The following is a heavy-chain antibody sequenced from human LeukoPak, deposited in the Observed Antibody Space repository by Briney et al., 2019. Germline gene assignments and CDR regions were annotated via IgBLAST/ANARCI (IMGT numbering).Heavy chain of an antibody. J-gene: IGHJ3*02. CDR1: GFTFNTYW. Sequence: PGRSLRLSCAASGFTFNTYWMHWVRQGPGKGLVWVSRIYSDGSRTTYADSVRGRFTISGDNAKNTLYLQMNILRAEDTAMYYCARSGGGGAFDIWGQGTMVTVSS. CDR2: IYSDGSRT. V-gene: IGHV3-74*01. CDR3: ARSGGGGAFDI. D-gene: IGHD1-26*01.